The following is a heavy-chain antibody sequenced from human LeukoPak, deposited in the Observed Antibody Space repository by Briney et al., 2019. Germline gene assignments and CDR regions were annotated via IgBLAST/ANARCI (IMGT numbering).Heavy chain of an antibody. CDR3: ARPVAGTVDAFDI. D-gene: IGHD6-19*01. CDR1: GGSISTYY. V-gene: IGHV4-59*08. J-gene: IGHJ3*02. Sequence: SETLSLTCTVSGGSISTYYWSWIRQPPGKGLEWIGYIYYIGSTNYNPSLKSRVTISVDTSKNQFSLKLSSVTAADTAVFYCARPVAGTVDAFDIWGQGTMVTVSS. CDR2: IYYIGST.